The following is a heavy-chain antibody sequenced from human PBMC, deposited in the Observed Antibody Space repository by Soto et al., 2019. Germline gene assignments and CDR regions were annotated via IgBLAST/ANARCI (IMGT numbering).Heavy chain of an antibody. CDR2: MNPNSGNT. CDR3: ARTSGKWLLSRGYYYYMDV. J-gene: IGHJ6*03. D-gene: IGHD3-3*01. CDR1: GYTFTSYD. Sequence: GASVKVSCKASGYTFTSYDINWVRQATGQGLEWMGWMNPNSGNTGYAQKFQGRVTMTRNTSISTAYMELSSLRSEDTAVYYCARTSGKWLLSRGYYYYMDVWGKGTTVTAP. V-gene: IGHV1-8*01.